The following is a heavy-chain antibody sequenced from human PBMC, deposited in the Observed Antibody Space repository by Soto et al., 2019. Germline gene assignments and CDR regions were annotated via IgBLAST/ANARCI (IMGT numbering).Heavy chain of an antibody. J-gene: IGHJ3*02. V-gene: IGHV3-11*04. CDR1: GFTFSDYY. CDR2: ISSSGSTI. CDR3: ARPVGVEQQLVHDGFDI. D-gene: IGHD6-13*01. Sequence: GGSLRLSCAASGFTFSDYYMSWIRQAPGKGLEWVSYISSSGSTIYYADSVKGRFTISRDNAKNSLYLQMNSLRAEDTAVYYCARPVGVEQQLVHDGFDIWGQGTMVTVSS.